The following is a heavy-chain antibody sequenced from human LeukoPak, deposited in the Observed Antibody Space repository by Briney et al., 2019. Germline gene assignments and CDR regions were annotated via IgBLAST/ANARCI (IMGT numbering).Heavy chain of an antibody. CDR3: ARSARITMVRGVNYFDY. CDR1: GGSISSGSYY. CDR2: IYTSGST. J-gene: IGHJ4*02. Sequence: SETLSLTCTVSGGSISSGSYYWSWIRQPAGKGLEWIGRIYTSGSTNYNPSLKSRVTISVDTSKNQFSLKLSSVTAADTAVYYCARSARITMVRGVNYFDYWGQGTLVTVSS. D-gene: IGHD3-10*01. V-gene: IGHV4-61*02.